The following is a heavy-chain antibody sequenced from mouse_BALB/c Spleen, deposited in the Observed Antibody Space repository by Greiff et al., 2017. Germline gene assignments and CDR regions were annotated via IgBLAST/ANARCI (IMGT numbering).Heavy chain of an antibody. V-gene: IGHV5-6-5*01. CDR3: ARGLIYDGYYLFAY. J-gene: IGHJ3*01. CDR2: ISSGGST. D-gene: IGHD2-3*01. CDR1: GFTFSSYA. Sequence: DVHLVESGGGLVKPGGSLKLSCAASGFTFSSYAMSWVRQTPEKRLEWVASISSGGSTYYPDSVKGRFTISRDNARNILYLQMSSLRSEDTAMYYCARGLIYDGYYLFAYWGQGTLVTVSA.